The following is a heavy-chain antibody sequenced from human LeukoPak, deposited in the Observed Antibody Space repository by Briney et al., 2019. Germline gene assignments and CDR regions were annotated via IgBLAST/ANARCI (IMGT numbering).Heavy chain of an antibody. V-gene: IGHV3-21*01. CDR1: GFTFSSYS. CDR3: ARDTDYSSSWAYFDY. D-gene: IGHD6-13*01. Sequence: GGSLRLSCAASGFTFSSYSMNWVRQAPGKGLEWVSSISSGSSYIYYADSVKGRFTISRDNAKNSLYLQMNSLRAEDTAVYYCARDTDYSSSWAYFDYWGQGTLVTVSS. J-gene: IGHJ4*02. CDR2: ISSGSSYI.